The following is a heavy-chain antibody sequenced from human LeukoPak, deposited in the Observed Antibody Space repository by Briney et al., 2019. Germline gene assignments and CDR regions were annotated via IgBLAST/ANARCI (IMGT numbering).Heavy chain of an antibody. V-gene: IGHV3-74*01. Sequence: GGSLRLSCAASGFTFSSYWMHWVRQAPGKGLVWVSRISGDESSTSYADSVKGRFTISRDNAKNTLYLQMNSLRAEDTAVYYCAKIFGGYSYGLPGTFDYWGQGTLVTVSS. CDR1: GFTFSSYW. CDR3: AKIFGGYSYGLPGTFDY. J-gene: IGHJ4*02. D-gene: IGHD5-18*01. CDR2: ISGDESST.